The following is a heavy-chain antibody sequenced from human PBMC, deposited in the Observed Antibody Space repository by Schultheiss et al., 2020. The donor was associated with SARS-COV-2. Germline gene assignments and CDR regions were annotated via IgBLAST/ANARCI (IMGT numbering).Heavy chain of an antibody. V-gene: IGHV4-34*01. CDR3: AREGDSMTTVTTYGY. CDR2: IYHSGST. D-gene: IGHD4-17*01. J-gene: IGHJ4*02. Sequence: SETLSLTCAVYGGSFSGYYWSWIRQPPGKGLEWIGSIYHSGSTYYNPSLKSRVTISVDTSKNQFSLKLSSVTAADTAVYYCAREGDSMTTVTTYGYWGQGTLVTVSS. CDR1: GGSFSGYY.